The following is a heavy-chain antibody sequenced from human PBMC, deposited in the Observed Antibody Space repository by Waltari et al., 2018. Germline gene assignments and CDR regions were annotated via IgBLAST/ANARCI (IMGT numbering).Heavy chain of an antibody. J-gene: IGHJ4*02. Sequence: EVQLVESGGGLVQPGGSLRLSCAASGFTFSSYSMNWVRQAPGKGLEWVSYISSSSSTIYYAGSVKGRFTISRDNAKNSLYLRMNSLRDEDTAVYYCARAGHVGFDYWGQGTLVTVSS. D-gene: IGHD3-16*01. CDR2: ISSSSSTI. CDR3: ARAGHVGFDY. V-gene: IGHV3-48*02. CDR1: GFTFSSYS.